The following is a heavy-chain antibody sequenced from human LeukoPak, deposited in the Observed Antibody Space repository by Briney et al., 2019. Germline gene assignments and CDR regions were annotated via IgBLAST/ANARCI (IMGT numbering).Heavy chain of an antibody. CDR2: MNPNSGNT. CDR1: GYTFTSYD. J-gene: IGHJ6*03. CDR3: ARVGSSTSYYYYMDV. Sequence: ASXXVXCKASGYTFTSYDINWVRQATGQGLEWMGWMNPNSGNTGYAQKFQGRVTITRNTSISTAYMELSSLRSEDTAVYYCARVGSSTSYYYYMDVWGKGTTVTVSS. D-gene: IGHD2-2*01. V-gene: IGHV1-8*03.